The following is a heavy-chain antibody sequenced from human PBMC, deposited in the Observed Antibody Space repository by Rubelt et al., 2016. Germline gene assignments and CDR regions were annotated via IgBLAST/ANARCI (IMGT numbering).Heavy chain of an antibody. J-gene: IGHJ4*02. Sequence: EVQLVESGGGLVQPGRSLRLSCAASGFTFDDYAMHWVRQAPGKGLEWVSGISWNSGSIGYADSVKGRFTISRDNAKNSLYLQMNSLRAEDTALYYCAKDMGSSGCLDYWGQGTLVTVSS. CDR2: ISWNSGSI. CDR3: AKDMGSSGCLDY. CDR1: GFTFDDYA. V-gene: IGHV3-9*01. D-gene: IGHD6-19*01.